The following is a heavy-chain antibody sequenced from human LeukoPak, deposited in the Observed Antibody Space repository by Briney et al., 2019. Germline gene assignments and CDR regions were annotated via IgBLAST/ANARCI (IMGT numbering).Heavy chain of an antibody. J-gene: IGHJ4*02. Sequence: SETLSLTCTASGGPIRSYYWSWIRHPPGKGLEWIGYIYYSGSTNYNPSLKSRVTISVDTSKNQFSLKLSSVTAADTAVYYCARGEGYIPWGYFDYWGQGTLVTVSS. CDR1: GGPIRSYY. V-gene: IGHV4-59*01. CDR2: IYYSGST. D-gene: IGHD6-13*01. CDR3: ARGEGYIPWGYFDY.